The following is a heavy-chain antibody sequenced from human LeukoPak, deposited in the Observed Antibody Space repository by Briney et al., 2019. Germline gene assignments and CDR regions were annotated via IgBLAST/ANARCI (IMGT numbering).Heavy chain of an antibody. Sequence: SETLSLTCAVYGGSFSGYYWSWIRQPPGKGLEWIGEINHSGSTNYNPSLKSRVTISVDTSKNQFSLKLSSVTAADTAVYYCARVRVAARPFNWFDPWGQGALVTVSS. V-gene: IGHV4-34*01. CDR2: INHSGST. J-gene: IGHJ5*02. CDR3: ARVRVAARPFNWFDP. D-gene: IGHD6-6*01. CDR1: GGSFSGYY.